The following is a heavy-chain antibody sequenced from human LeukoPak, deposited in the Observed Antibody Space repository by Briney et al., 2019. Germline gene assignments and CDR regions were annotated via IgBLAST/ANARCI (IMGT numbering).Heavy chain of an antibody. Sequence: GGSLRLSCVASGITFSSYAMSWVRQAPGKGLEWVSVIYSAGSTYYADSVKGRFTISRDNSKNTLYLQMNSLRAEDTAVYYCARESSGYYFDYWGQGTLVTVSS. D-gene: IGHD3-22*01. CDR3: ARESSGYYFDY. V-gene: IGHV3-66*01. CDR1: GITFSSYA. CDR2: IYSAGST. J-gene: IGHJ4*02.